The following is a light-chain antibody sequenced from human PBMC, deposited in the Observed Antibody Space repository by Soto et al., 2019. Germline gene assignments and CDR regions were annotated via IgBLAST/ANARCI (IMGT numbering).Light chain of an antibody. CDR2: DAS. V-gene: IGKV3-11*01. Sequence: EIVLTQSPATLSLSPGERATLSCRASQSVSSYLAWYQQKPGQAPRLLIYDASNRATGIPARFSGSGSGTDFTLTISSLEPEDFAVYYCQQRSNWSRTFGQGT. CDR1: QSVSSY. CDR3: QQRSNWSRT. J-gene: IGKJ1*01.